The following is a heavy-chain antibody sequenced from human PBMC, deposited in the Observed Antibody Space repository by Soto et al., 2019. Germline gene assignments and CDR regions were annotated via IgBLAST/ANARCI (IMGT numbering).Heavy chain of an antibody. CDR2: IIPIFGTA. Sequence: QVQLVQSGAEVKKPGSSVKVSCKASGGIFSSYAISWVRQAPGQGLEWMGGIIPIFGTANYAQKFQGRVTITADKSTSTAYMELSSLRSEDTAVYYCAREGDCSGGSCYQYYYYGMDVWGQGTTVTVSS. V-gene: IGHV1-69*06. CDR1: GGIFSSYA. J-gene: IGHJ6*02. D-gene: IGHD2-15*01. CDR3: AREGDCSGGSCYQYYYYGMDV.